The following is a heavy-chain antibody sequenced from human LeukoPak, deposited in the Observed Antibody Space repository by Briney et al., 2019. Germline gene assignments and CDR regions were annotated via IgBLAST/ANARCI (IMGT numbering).Heavy chain of an antibody. D-gene: IGHD3-22*01. V-gene: IGHV1-46*01. CDR3: ARPKRYYYDSSGYYHGGHFDY. CDR1: GYTFTSYY. Sequence: GASVKVSCKASGYTFTSYYMHWVRQAPGQGLEWMGIINPSVGSTSYAQKFQGRVTMTRDTSTSTVYMELSSLRSEDTAVYYCARPKRYYYDSSGYYHGGHFDYWGQRTLASDSS. J-gene: IGHJ4*02. CDR2: INPSVGST.